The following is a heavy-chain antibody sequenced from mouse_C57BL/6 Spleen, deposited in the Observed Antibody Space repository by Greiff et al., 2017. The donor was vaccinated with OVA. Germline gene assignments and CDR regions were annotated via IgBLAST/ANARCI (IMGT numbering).Heavy chain of an antibody. V-gene: IGHV1-74*01. Sequence: QVQLKQPGAELVKPGASVKVSCKASGFTFTSYWMHWVKQRPGQGLEWLGRIHPSDSDINYNQKFKGKDTLTVDKSSSTAYMQLSSLTSEDSEVYYCEIADCDENYYAMDYGGQGTSVTVSS. J-gene: IGHJ4*01. CDR3: EIADCDENYYAMDY. CDR2: IHPSDSDI. CDR1: GFTFTSYW.